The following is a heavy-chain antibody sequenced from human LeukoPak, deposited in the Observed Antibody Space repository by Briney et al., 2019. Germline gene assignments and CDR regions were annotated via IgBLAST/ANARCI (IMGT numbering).Heavy chain of an antibody. CDR2: ISYDGSNK. V-gene: IGHV3-30-3*01. J-gene: IGHJ4*02. D-gene: IGHD4-17*01. Sequence: SLRLSCAASGFTFSSYAMHWVRQAPGKGLEWVAVISYDGSNKYYADSVKGRFTISRDNSKNTLYLQMNSLRAEDTAVYYCAREVGDDYGLDYWGQGTLVTVSS. CDR1: GFTFSSYA. CDR3: AREVGDDYGLDY.